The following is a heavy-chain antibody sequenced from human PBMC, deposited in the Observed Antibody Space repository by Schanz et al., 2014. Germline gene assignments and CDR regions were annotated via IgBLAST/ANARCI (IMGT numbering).Heavy chain of an antibody. J-gene: IGHJ5*02. Sequence: QVQLVQSGGEVKTPGASVKVSCKASGYTFTRSGISWVRQAPGQGLEWMGRINPKSGGSNYAQKFRGRVTMTKDTSINTVYMELSTLTSDDTAVYYCARESVSRTRLFDPWGQGTLVTVSS. CDR1: GYTFTRSG. CDR2: INPKSGGS. D-gene: IGHD3-3*01. CDR3: ARESVSRTRLFDP. V-gene: IGHV1-2*06.